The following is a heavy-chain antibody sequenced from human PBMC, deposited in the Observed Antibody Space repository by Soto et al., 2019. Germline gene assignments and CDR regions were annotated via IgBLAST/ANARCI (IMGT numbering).Heavy chain of an antibody. D-gene: IGHD4-4*01. Sequence: QVQLVQSGAEVKKPGASVKVSCKASGYTFITNGISWVRQAPGQGLEWMGWISAFNGYTNYAKKFQGRITMTTDTSTTTAYMELRSLRSDDTAVYYCARDDHDYSNSGVDYGGQGTLVTVSS. J-gene: IGHJ4*02. CDR1: GYTFITNG. CDR3: ARDDHDYSNSGVDY. V-gene: IGHV1-18*01. CDR2: ISAFNGYT.